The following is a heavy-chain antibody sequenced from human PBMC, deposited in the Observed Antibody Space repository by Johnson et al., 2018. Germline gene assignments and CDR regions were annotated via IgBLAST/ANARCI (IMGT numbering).Heavy chain of an antibody. V-gene: IGHV4-34*01. CDR3: ARASSGDYEYYYYMDV. Sequence: QVQLQQWGAGLLKPSETLSLTCAVYGGSFSGYYWSWIRQPPGKGLEWIGYIYYSGSTYYNPSLKSRVTISVDTSKNQFSLKLSSVTAADTAVYYCARASSGDYEYYYYMDVWGRGTTVTVSS. CDR2: IYYSGST. D-gene: IGHD3-22*01. CDR1: GGSFSGYY. J-gene: IGHJ6*03.